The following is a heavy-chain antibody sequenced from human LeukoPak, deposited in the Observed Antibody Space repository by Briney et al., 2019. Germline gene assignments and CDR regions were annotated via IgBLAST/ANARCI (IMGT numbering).Heavy chain of an antibody. CDR3: ARVSLDSSSSYYYYMDV. CDR2: TYYRSKWYN. Sequence: SQTLSLTCAISGDSVSSNSAAWNWIRQSPSRGLEWLGRTYYRSKWYNDYAVSVKSRITINPDTSKNQFSLKLSSVTAADTAVYYCARVSLDSSSSYYYYMDVWGKGTTVTVSS. V-gene: IGHV6-1*01. D-gene: IGHD6-6*01. J-gene: IGHJ6*03. CDR1: GDSVSSNSAA.